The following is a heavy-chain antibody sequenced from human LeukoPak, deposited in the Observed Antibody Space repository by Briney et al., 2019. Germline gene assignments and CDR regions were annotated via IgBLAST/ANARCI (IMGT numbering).Heavy chain of an antibody. CDR2: IKQDGSEK. Sequence: GGSLRLSCAASGFTFSNYWMNWVRQAPGKGLEWVANIKQDGSEKYYVDSVKGRFTISRDNAKNSLYLQMNSLRAEDTAVYYCAKDLEMATTLAFDIWGQGTMVTVSS. CDR3: AKDLEMATTLAFDI. CDR1: GFTFSNYW. D-gene: IGHD5-24*01. J-gene: IGHJ3*02. V-gene: IGHV3-7*01.